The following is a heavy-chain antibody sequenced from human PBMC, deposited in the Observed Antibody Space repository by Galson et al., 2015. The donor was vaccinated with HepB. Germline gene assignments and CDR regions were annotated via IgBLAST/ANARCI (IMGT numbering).Heavy chain of an antibody. J-gene: IGHJ4*02. CDR2: LTCSGDIT. CDR3: VRKYSSGRYHFDF. CDR1: GFTFSNYI. Sequence: SLRLSCAASGFTFSNYIMYWVRQAPGKGLEHVSGLTCSGDITYYADSVKGRFIISRDNSKNMLYLQMSSLRAEDTAVYYCVRKYSSGRYHFDFWGQGTLVTVSS. V-gene: IGHV3-64D*06. D-gene: IGHD6-19*01.